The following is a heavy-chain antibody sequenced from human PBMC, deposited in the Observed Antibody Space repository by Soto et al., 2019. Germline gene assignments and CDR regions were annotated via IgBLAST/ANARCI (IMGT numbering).Heavy chain of an antibody. CDR1: GYTFTGYY. Sequence: VASVKVSCKASGYTFTGYYMHWVRQAPGQGLEWIGWINPNSGGTNYAQKFQGWVTMTRDTSISTAYMELSRLRSDDTAVYYCARSTGTIDYYYYYGMDVWGQGTTVTVSS. J-gene: IGHJ6*02. CDR2: INPNSGGT. CDR3: ARSTGTIDYYYYYGMDV. V-gene: IGHV1-2*04. D-gene: IGHD1-1*01.